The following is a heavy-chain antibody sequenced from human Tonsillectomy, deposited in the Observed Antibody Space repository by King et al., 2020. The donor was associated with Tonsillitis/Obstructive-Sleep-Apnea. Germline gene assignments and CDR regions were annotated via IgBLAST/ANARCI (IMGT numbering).Heavy chain of an antibody. J-gene: IGHJ6*03. CDR2: INHSGST. V-gene: IGHV4-34*01. CDR3: ARVGYSYGYYYYYMDV. D-gene: IGHD5-18*01. CDR1: GGSFSGYY. Sequence: VQLQQWGAGLLKPSETLSLTCAVYGGSFSGYYWSWIRQPPGKGLEWIGEINHSGSTNYNPSPKSRVTISVDTSKNQFSLKLSSVTAADTAVYYCARVGYSYGYYYYYMDVWGKGTTVTVSS.